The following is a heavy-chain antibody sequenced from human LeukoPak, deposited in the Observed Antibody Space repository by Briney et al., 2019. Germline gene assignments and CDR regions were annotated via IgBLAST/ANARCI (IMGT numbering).Heavy chain of an antibody. CDR3: ARDLTSTSNWEFDH. CDR2: INPNTGGA. V-gene: IGHV1-2*04. J-gene: IGHJ4*02. D-gene: IGHD1-26*01. CDR1: GYTFADYF. Sequence: ASVKVSCKASGYTFADYFIHWVRQAPGKGLEWMGRINPNTGGAEYAPKFQGWVTMTRDTFISTAYVEVSRLISGDTAVYYCARDLTSTSNWEFDHWGQGTLVIVSS.